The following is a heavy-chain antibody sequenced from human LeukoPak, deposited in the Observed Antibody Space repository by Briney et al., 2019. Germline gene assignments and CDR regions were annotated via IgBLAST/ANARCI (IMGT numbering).Heavy chain of an antibody. CDR3: ARDRFLEWSNAFDI. D-gene: IGHD3-3*01. J-gene: IGHJ3*02. Sequence: GGSLRLSCAASGFTFNNYAMSWVRQAPGKGPEWVSSISSSSNYINHADSVKGRFTISRDNAKNSLYLQMNSLRAEDTAVYYCARDRFLEWSNAFDIWGQGTMVTVSS. CDR2: ISSSSNYI. CDR1: GFTFNNYA. V-gene: IGHV3-21*01.